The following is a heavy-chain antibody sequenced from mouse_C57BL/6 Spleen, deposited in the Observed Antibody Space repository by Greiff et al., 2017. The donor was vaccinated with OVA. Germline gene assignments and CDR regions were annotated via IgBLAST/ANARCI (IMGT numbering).Heavy chain of an antibody. CDR2: IDPANGNT. V-gene: IGHV14-3*01. D-gene: IGHD2-1*01. CDR1: GFNIKNTY. Sequence: EVQGVESVAELVRPGASVKLSCTASGFNIKNTYMHWVKQRPEQGLEWIGRIDPANGNTKYAPKFQGKATITADTSSNTAYLQLSSLTSEDTAIYYCARSALLLRGYFDVWGTGTTVTVSS. CDR3: ARSALLLRGYFDV. J-gene: IGHJ1*03.